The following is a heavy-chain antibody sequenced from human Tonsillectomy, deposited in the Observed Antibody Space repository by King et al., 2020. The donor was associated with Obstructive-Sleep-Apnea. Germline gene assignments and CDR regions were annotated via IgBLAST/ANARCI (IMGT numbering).Heavy chain of an antibody. CDR3: ARDLFPTVFDY. CDR1: GGSFSGYY. V-gene: IGHV4-34*01. J-gene: IGHJ4*02. CDR2: INHSGST. Sequence: VQLQQWGAGLLKPSETLSLTCAVYGGSFSGYYWSWIRQPPGKGLEWIGKINHSGSTNYNPSLKSRVTISVDTSKNQFSLKLSSVTAADTAVYYCARDLFPTVFDYWGQGILVTVSS. D-gene: IGHD4-11*01.